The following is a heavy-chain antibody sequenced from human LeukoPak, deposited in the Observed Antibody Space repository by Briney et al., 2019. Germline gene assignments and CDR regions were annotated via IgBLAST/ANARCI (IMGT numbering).Heavy chain of an antibody. V-gene: IGHV3-30-3*01. CDR3: AREDFYGDSPFDY. CDR1: GFTFSSYA. Sequence: PGGSLRLSCAASGFTFSSYAMHWVRQAPGKGLEWVAVISYDGSNKYYADSVKGRFTISRDNSKNTLYLQMNSLRAEDTAVYYCAREDFYGDSPFDYWGQGTLVTVSS. D-gene: IGHD4-17*01. CDR2: ISYDGSNK. J-gene: IGHJ4*02.